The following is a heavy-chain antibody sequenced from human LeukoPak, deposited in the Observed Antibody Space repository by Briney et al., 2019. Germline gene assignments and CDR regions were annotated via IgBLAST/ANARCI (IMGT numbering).Heavy chain of an antibody. CDR2: IIPIFGTA. V-gene: IGHV1-69*13. Sequence: SVKVSCKASGDTFSSYAISWVRQAPGQGLEWMGGIIPIFGTANYAQKFQGRVTITADESTSTAYMELSSLRSEDTAVYYCARGVGYYDSSGYYHRYNWFDPWGQGTLVTVSS. CDR1: GDTFSSYA. J-gene: IGHJ5*02. CDR3: ARGVGYYDSSGYYHRYNWFDP. D-gene: IGHD3-22*01.